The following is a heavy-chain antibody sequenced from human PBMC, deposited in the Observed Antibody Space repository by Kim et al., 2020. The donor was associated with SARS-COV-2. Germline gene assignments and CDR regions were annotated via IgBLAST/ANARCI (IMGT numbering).Heavy chain of an antibody. V-gene: IGHV3-15*01. D-gene: IGHD6-13*01. Sequence: GGSLRLSCAASGFTFSNAWMSWVRQAPGKGLEWVGRIKSKTDGGTTDYAAPVKGRFTISRDDSKNTLYLQMNSLKTEDTAVYYCTKRIAAAGSYYYYGMDVWGQGTTVTVSS. CDR3: TKRIAAAGSYYYYGMDV. CDR1: GFTFSNAW. CDR2: IKSKTDGGTT. J-gene: IGHJ6*02.